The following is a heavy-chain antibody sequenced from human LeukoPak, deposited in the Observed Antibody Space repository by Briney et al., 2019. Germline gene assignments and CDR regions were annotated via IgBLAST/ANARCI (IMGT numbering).Heavy chain of an antibody. V-gene: IGHV3-48*03. J-gene: IGHJ4*02. CDR2: ISRSGGTL. CDR1: GFTFSSFE. CDR3: AKGQNSHFDY. D-gene: IGHD2/OR15-2a*01. Sequence: GGSLRLSCAASGFTFSSFEMKRVRQAPGKGLEWVSYISRSGGTLYYADSVKGRFTISRDNTKNLLYLQMNSLRAEDTAVYDCAKGQNSHFDYWGQGTLVTVSS.